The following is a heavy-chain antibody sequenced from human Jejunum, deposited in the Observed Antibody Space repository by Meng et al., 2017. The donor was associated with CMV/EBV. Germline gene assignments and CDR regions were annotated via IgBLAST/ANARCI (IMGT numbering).Heavy chain of an antibody. CDR1: YG. D-gene: IGHD3/OR15-3a*01. J-gene: IGHJ6*02. V-gene: IGHV1-18*01. Sequence: YGMSWVRQAPGQGLEWMGWISAKNGKTSYAQKFQGRVTMTTDSPTSTAYMELRGLRSDDTAAYYCARDGRFLDWLLVDPQYYGLDVWGQGTTVTVSS. CDR3: ARDGRFLDWLLVDPQYYGLDV. CDR2: ISAKNGKT.